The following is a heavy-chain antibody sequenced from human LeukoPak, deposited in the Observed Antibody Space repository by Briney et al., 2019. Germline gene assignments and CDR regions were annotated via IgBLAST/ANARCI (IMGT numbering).Heavy chain of an antibody. CDR3: AKDWGYTDSSSWYHRGFY. CDR2: IYSGGST. Sequence: GGSLRLSCAASGFNFRSYGMQWVRQAPGKGLEWVSVIYSGGSTYYADSVKGRFTISRDNSKNTLYLQMNSLRAEDTAVYYCAKDWGYTDSSSWYHRGFYWGQGTLVTVSS. CDR1: GFNFRSYG. V-gene: IGHV3-NL1*01. J-gene: IGHJ4*02. D-gene: IGHD6-13*01.